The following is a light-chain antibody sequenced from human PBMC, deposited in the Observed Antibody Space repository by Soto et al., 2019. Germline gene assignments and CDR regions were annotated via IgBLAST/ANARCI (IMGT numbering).Light chain of an antibody. V-gene: IGKV3D-7*01. Sequence: EVLLTQSPATLSLSPGEGATLSCRASQSISSSYLSWYQQKPGEAPRLLIYGASTRATGIPARFSGSGRGSGTDFTLTISSLQPEDFEVYYCLQDYNLPITFGQGTRLEIK. CDR2: GAS. J-gene: IGKJ5*01. CDR1: QSISSSY. CDR3: LQDYNLPIT.